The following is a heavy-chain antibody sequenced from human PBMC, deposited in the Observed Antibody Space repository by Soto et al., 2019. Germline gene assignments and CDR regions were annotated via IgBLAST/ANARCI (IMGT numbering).Heavy chain of an antibody. V-gene: IGHV4-31*03. J-gene: IGHJ1*01. CDR2: IYYSGST. Sequence: PSETLXLTCTVSGGSISSCGYYWSWIRQHPGKGLEWIGYIYYSGSTYYNPSLKSRVTISVDTSKNQFSLKLSSVTAADTAVYYCAIYDSSGSRGFQHWGQGTLVTVSS. CDR3: AIYDSSGSRGFQH. CDR1: GGSISSCGYY. D-gene: IGHD3-22*01.